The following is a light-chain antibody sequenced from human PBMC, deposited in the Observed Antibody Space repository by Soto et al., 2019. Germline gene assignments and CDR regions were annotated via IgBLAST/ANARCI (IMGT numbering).Light chain of an antibody. CDR3: QQYDSSPFS. J-gene: IGKJ5*01. V-gene: IGKV3-20*01. CDR2: GAS. Sequence: EIVLTQSPGTLSLSPGERTPLSCRASQSVSSSYLAWYQQKPGQAPRLLIYGASSRATGIPDRFSGSGSETDFTLTISRLEPEDFAVYYCQQYDSSPFSFGQGTRLEIK. CDR1: QSVSSSY.